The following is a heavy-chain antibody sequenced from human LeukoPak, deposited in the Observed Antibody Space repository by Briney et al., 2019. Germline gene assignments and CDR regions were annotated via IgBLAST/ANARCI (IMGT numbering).Heavy chain of an antibody. CDR1: GYNFDIYW. D-gene: IGHD3-22*01. Sequence: GESLKISCKGSGYNFDIYWIGWVRQMPGERLEWMGIIYPGDSDTRYSPSFQGQVTISADKSISTAYLQWSSLKAPDTAMYYCATAYYSDSRGYYDFWGQGTLVTVSS. CDR3: ATAYYSDSRGYYDF. V-gene: IGHV5-51*01. CDR2: IYPGDSDT. J-gene: IGHJ4*02.